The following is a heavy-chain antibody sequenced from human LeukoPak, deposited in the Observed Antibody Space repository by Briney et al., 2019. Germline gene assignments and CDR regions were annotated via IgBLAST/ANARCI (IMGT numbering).Heavy chain of an antibody. V-gene: IGHV4-34*01. Sequence: SETLSLTCAVYGGSFSPYYWSWIRQSPDKGLEWIGEINHSRSTNYNRSLKSRVTISVDTSKNQFSLKLSSVTAADTAVYYCARVPALRVVTTPTYFDFWGQGTLVTVSS. CDR2: INHSRST. J-gene: IGHJ4*02. CDR3: ARVPALRVVTTPTYFDF. D-gene: IGHD2-21*02. CDR1: GGSFSPYY.